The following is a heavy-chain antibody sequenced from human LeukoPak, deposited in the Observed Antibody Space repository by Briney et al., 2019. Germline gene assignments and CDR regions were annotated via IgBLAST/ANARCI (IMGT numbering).Heavy chain of an antibody. CDR3: AKDRVGFYYDSSGYYYTGFDY. CDR2: IRYDGSNK. J-gene: IGHJ4*02. V-gene: IGHV3-30*02. Sequence: GGSLRLSSAASGFTFSSYGMHWVRQAPGKGLEWVAFIRYDGSNKYYADSVKGRFTISRDNSKNTLYLQMNSLRAEDTAVYYCAKDRVGFYYDSSGYYYTGFDYWGQGTLVTVSS. D-gene: IGHD3-22*01. CDR1: GFTFSSYG.